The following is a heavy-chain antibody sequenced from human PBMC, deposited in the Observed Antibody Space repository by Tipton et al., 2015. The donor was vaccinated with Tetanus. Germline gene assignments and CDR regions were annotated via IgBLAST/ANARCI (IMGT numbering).Heavy chain of an antibody. D-gene: IGHD3-16*01. Sequence: QVQLVQSGPEVKKPGASVKASCKASGYTFTTSQIHWVRQAPGQGLEWMGWMNPNSGNTDYTQKFQGRVTMTGSTSINTAYMELSSLTSDDTAVYYCARNGGGMGVWGQGTTVTVSS. V-gene: IGHV1-8*01. CDR2: MNPNSGNT. CDR3: ARNGGGMGV. J-gene: IGHJ6*02. CDR1: GYTFTTSQ.